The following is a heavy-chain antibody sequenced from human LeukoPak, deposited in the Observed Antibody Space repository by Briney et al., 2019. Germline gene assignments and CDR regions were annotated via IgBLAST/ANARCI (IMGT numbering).Heavy chain of an antibody. D-gene: IGHD3-10*01. V-gene: IGHV4-59*01. J-gene: IGHJ6*03. CDR3: ARLSPMVRGVTLYYYYYMDV. CDR1: GGSISSYY. CDR2: IYYSGST. Sequence: SETLSLTCTVSGGSISSYYWSWIRQPPGKGLEWIGYIYYSGSTNYNPSLKSRVTISVDTSKKQFSLKLTSVTVADTAVYYCARLSPMVRGVTLYYYYYMDVWGKGTTVTISS.